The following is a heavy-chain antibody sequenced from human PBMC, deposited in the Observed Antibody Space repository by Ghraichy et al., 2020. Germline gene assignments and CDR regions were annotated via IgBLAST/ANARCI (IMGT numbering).Heavy chain of an antibody. CDR1: GFSLRSYD. D-gene: IGHD1-1*01. CDR3: AKDHVASTGYYYGMDV. J-gene: IGHJ6*02. Sequence: GGSLRLSCAASGFSLRSYDMSWVRQAPGKGLEWVSSISSTGETTYYVDSVKGRFTVSRDNSQNTLFLQMNSLRAEDTAVYHCAKDHVASTGYYYGMDVWGHGTTVTVSS. V-gene: IGHV3-23*01. CDR2: ISSTGETT.